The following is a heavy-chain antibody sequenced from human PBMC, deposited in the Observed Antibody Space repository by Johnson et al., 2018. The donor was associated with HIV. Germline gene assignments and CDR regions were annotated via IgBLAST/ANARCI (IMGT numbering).Heavy chain of an antibody. J-gene: IGHJ3*02. CDR1: GFTVSSNF. V-gene: IGHV3-48*01. CDR2: ISSSGSTI. Sequence: VQLVESGGDLVQPGGSLRLSCAASGFTVSSNFMTWVRQAPGKGLEWVSYISSSGSTIYYADSVKGRFTISRDNSKNTLYLPMNSLRAEDTAVYYCATGVGIDAFDIWGQGTMVTVSS. CDR3: ATGVGIDAFDI. D-gene: IGHD2-21*01.